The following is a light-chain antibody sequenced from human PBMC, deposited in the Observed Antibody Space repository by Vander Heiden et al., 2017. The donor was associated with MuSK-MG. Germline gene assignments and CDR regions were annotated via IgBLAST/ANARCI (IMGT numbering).Light chain of an antibody. CDR2: AAS. CDR3: QQLNSYPRT. Sequence: DIQFTPSPSFLSASVGDRVTITCRASQGISSYLAWYQQKLGNAPKLLIYAASALKSGVPSRFSGSGSGTEFTLTISSLQPEDFATYYCQQLNSYPRTFGQGTKVEIK. V-gene: IGKV1-9*01. J-gene: IGKJ1*01. CDR1: QGISSY.